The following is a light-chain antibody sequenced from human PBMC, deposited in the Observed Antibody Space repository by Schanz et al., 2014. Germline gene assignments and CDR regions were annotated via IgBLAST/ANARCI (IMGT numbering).Light chain of an antibody. CDR2: EVS. CDR3: CSYAGSSSWV. J-gene: IGLJ3*02. V-gene: IGLV2-8*01. Sequence: QSALTQPASVSGSPGQSVTISCTGTSSDVGGYNYVSWYQQHPGKAPKLMIYEVSKWPSGVPDRFSGSKSGNTASLTVSGLQAEDEADYYCCSYAGSSSWVFGGGTKLTVL. CDR1: SSDVGGYNY.